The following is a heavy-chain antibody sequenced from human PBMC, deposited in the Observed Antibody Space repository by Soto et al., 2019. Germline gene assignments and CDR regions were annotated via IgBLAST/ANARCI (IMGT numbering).Heavy chain of an antibody. CDR2: ISSSSTI. D-gene: IGHD6-19*01. CDR3: ARERGSGWTFDY. CDR1: GFTFSTYS. J-gene: IGHJ4*02. Sequence: GGSLRLSCAASGFTFSTYSMNWVRQAPGKGLEWVSSISSSSTIYYADPVKGRFTISRDNVQNSLYLQMHSLRAEDTAVYYCARERGSGWTFDYWGQGTQVTVSS. V-gene: IGHV3-48*01.